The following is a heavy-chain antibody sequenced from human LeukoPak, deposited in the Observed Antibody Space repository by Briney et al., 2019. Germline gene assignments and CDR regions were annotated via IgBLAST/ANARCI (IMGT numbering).Heavy chain of an antibody. Sequence: GGSLRLSCPASGFTFSTYAMSWVRQAPGKGLEWVSAISGNGGSTYYADSVKGRFTISRDNSKNTLYLQMNSLRAEDTAVYYCAKGSYFGSGRYYFDYWGQGTLVTVSS. CDR3: AKGSYFGSGRYYFDY. CDR2: ISGNGGST. V-gene: IGHV3-23*01. J-gene: IGHJ4*02. D-gene: IGHD3-10*01. CDR1: GFTFSTYA.